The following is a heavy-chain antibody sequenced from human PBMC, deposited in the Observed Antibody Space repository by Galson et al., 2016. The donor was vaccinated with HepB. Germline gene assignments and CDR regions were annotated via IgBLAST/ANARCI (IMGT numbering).Heavy chain of an antibody. CDR1: GFTFSSTA. V-gene: IGHV3-23*01. D-gene: IGHD3-10*01. Sequence: SLRLSCAASGFTFSSTAMSWVRQAPGRGLEWVSAISSTGRSIYYTDSVKGRFTISRDNSRNTLYLQMNSLRVEDTALYYCAKVSLGSGHFDWWGQGTLLTVSP. CDR3: AKVSLGSGHFDW. J-gene: IGHJ4*02. CDR2: ISSTGRSI.